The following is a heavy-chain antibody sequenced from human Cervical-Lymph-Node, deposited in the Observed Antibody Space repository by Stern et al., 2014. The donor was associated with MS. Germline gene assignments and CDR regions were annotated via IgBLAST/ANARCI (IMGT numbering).Heavy chain of an antibody. Sequence: VQLVQSGPEVKRPGESLKISCQASGYTFTSYWTGGVRQMPGTGLEWIGIIFPGGSDIRYSPSFQGQVPISADKSSSTAYLQWNTLKASDTAIYYCARQRYFDYWGQGTLVTVSS. CDR3: ARQRYFDY. V-gene: IGHV5-51*01. CDR1: GYTFTSYW. CDR2: IFPGGSDI. J-gene: IGHJ4*02.